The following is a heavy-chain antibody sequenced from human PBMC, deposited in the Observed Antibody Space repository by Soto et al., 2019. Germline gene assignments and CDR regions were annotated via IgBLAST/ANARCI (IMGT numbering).Heavy chain of an antibody. Sequence: PSETLSLTCTVSGGSISSSSYYWGWIRQPPGKGLEWIGSIYYSGSTYYNPSLKSRVTISVDTSKNQFSLKLSSVTAADTAVYYCARHFVAVVIKGWGYWGQGKLVTVSS. CDR1: GGSISSSSYY. D-gene: IGHD3-10*01. J-gene: IGHJ4*02. CDR2: IYYSGST. CDR3: ARHFVAVVIKGWGY. V-gene: IGHV4-39*01.